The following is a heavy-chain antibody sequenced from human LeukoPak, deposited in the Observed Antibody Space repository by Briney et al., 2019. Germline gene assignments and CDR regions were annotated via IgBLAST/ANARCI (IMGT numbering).Heavy chain of an antibody. CDR3: ARGAARLSCYYYMDV. D-gene: IGHD6-6*01. J-gene: IGHJ6*03. Sequence: GASVKVSCKASGYTFTSYDINWVRQATGQGLEWMGWVNPNSGNTGYAQKFQGRVTITRNTSISTAYMELSSLRSEDTAVYYCARGAARLSCYYYMDVWGKGTTVTVSS. CDR2: VNPNSGNT. CDR1: GYTFTSYD. V-gene: IGHV1-8*03.